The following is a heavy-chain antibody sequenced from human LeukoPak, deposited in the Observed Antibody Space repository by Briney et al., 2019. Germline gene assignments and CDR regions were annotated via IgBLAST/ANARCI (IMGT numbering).Heavy chain of an antibody. CDR1: GGSISSYY. CDR3: ARDRVAAAPVAYYYYGMDG. J-gene: IGHJ6*02. CDR2: IYYSGST. Sequence: PSETLSPTCTVSGGSISSYYWSWIRQPPGKGLEWIGYIYYSGSTNYNPSLKSRVTISVDTSKNQSSLKLSSMTAADTAVYYCARDRVAAAPVAYYYYGMDGGGQGTTVTVS. D-gene: IGHD6-13*01. V-gene: IGHV4-59*01.